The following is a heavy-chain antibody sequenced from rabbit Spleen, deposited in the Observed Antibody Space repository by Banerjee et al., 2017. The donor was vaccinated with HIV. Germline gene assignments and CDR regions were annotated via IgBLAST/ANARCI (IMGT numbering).Heavy chain of an antibody. CDR1: GFSFSNKAV. Sequence: QSLEESGGGLVKPGASLKLSCTASGFSFSNKAVMCWVRQAPGKGLQWIACINAVTGKAVYATWAKGRFTFSKTSSTTVTLQVSSLTAADTATYFCARDSGTSFSSYGMDLWGPGTLVTVS. V-gene: IGHV1S40*01. D-gene: IGHD8-1*01. J-gene: IGHJ6*01. CDR2: INAVTGKA. CDR3: ARDSGTSFSSYGMDL.